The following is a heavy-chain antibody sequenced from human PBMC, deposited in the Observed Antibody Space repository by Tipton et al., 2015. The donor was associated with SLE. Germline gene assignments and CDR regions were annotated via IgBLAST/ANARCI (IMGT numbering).Heavy chain of an antibody. CDR2: IRGSGATT. Sequence: SLRLSCAASGFTFSSYAMTWVRQAPGKGLEWVSSIRGSGATTYYADSVKGRFTISRDNSKNTLSLQMNSLRVEDTAVYYCARGQVADAFDIWGQGTMVTVSS. J-gene: IGHJ3*02. CDR3: ARGQVADAFDI. V-gene: IGHV3-23*01. D-gene: IGHD5-12*01. CDR1: GFTFSSYA.